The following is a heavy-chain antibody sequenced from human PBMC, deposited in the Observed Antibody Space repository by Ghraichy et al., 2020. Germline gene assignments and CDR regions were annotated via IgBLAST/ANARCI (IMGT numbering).Heavy chain of an antibody. CDR1: GYTFTSYD. D-gene: IGHD2-2*01. CDR3: ARGGYQLIHYYYYGMDV. Sequence: ASVKVSCKASGYTFTSYDINWVRQATGQGLEWMGWMNPNSGNTGYAQKFQGRVTMTRNTSISTAYMELSSLRSEDTAVYYCARGGYQLIHYYYYGMDVWGQGTTVTVSS. J-gene: IGHJ6*02. V-gene: IGHV1-8*01. CDR2: MNPNSGNT.